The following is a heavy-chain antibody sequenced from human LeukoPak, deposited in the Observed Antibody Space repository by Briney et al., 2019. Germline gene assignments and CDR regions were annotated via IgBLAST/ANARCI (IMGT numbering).Heavy chain of an antibody. CDR2: IYSGGPT. CDR3: ARETRWGAPQDY. CDR1: GFTVTDNY. J-gene: IGHJ4*02. D-gene: IGHD1-26*01. V-gene: IGHV3-66*02. Sequence: GGSLTLSCAASGFTVTDNYVSWARRAPGRGREWVSFIYSGGPTYYAESVKGRFSNARDISKNPVYHQMNSLRGEDTAVYYCARETRWGAPQDYWGQGTLVTVSS.